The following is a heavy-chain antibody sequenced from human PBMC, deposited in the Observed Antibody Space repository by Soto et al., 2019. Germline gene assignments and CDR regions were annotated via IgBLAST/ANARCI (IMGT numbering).Heavy chain of an antibody. CDR2: ISGGGGNS. Sequence: GGSLRLSCAASGLNFGDYTMTWVRQAPGKGLVWISTISGGGGNSYYADVVKGRFTITRDNSKNTLYLQMNSLKGEDTALYYCAKETFGVGWTLDFWGQGTLVTVSS. CDR1: GLNFGDYT. J-gene: IGHJ4*02. D-gene: IGHD6-19*01. V-gene: IGHV3-23*01. CDR3: AKETFGVGWTLDF.